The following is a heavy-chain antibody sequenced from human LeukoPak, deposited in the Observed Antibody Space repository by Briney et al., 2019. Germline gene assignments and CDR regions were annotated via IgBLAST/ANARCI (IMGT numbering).Heavy chain of an antibody. V-gene: IGHV3-30*03. CDR1: GFTFSSYG. D-gene: IGHD5-18*01. CDR2: ISYDGSKK. J-gene: IGHJ4*02. CDR3: ARANGQLWTTPDY. Sequence: PGGSLRLSCAASGFTFSSYGMHWVRQPQGEGLEWVAVISYDGSKKSSAESVKGRFTISRDNSKNTLYLQMNGLRPEDTAVYFCARANGQLWTTPDYWGQGTLVTISS.